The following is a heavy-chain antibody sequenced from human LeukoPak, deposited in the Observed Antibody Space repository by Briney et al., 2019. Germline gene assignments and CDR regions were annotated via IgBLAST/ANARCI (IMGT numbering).Heavy chain of an antibody. V-gene: IGHV3-21*01. J-gene: IGHJ4*02. Sequence: GGSLRPPCAVSGFTFSSYSMNWVRQAPRKGLEWVSSISSISYIYYAELVKGRFTISRDTAKNSLYLEMNSLRAEDTAVYYCARDQYGDYALDYWGQGTLVTVSS. CDR2: ISSISYI. CDR3: ARDQYGDYALDY. D-gene: IGHD4-17*01. CDR1: GFTFSSYS.